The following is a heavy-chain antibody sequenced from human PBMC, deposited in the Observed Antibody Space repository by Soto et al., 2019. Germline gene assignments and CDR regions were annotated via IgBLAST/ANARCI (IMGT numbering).Heavy chain of an antibody. CDR3: AKSRRVIVVVVAATPNAFDI. J-gene: IGHJ3*02. CDR1: GFTFSSYA. CDR2: ISGSGGST. D-gene: IGHD2-15*01. Sequence: EVQLLESGGGLVQPGGSLRLSCAASGFTFSSYAMSWVRQAPGKGLEWVSAISGSGGSTYYADSVKGRFTISRDNSKNAMYLRMNSLRAEDAAVYYCAKSRRVIVVVVAATPNAFDIWGQGTMVTVSS. V-gene: IGHV3-23*01.